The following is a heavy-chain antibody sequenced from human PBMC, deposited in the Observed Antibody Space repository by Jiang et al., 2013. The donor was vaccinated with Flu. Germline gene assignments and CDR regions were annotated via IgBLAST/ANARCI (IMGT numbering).Heavy chain of an antibody. Sequence: GRSLRLSCAASGFTFSSYAMHWVRQAPGKGLEWVAVISYDGSNKYYADSVKGRFTISRDNSKNTLYLQMNSLRAEDTAVYYCARGNGDYDPDYWGQGTLVTVSS. CDR1: GFTFSSYA. CDR3: ARGNGDYDPDY. J-gene: IGHJ4*02. D-gene: IGHD4-17*01. V-gene: IGHV3-30*04. CDR2: ISYDGSNK.